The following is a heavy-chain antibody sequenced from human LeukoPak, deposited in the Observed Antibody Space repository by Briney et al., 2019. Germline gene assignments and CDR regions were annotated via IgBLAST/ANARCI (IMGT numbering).Heavy chain of an antibody. V-gene: IGHV1-24*01. CDR2: FDPEDGET. Sequence: ASVKVSCKVSGHTLTELSLDWVRQTPGKGLEWMGGFDPEDGETIYAQKFQGRVTMTEDTYTDTAYMELSSLRSEDTAVYYCATWIQLTDAFHIWGQGTMVTVSS. CDR1: GHTLTELS. CDR3: ATWIQLTDAFHI. J-gene: IGHJ3*02. D-gene: IGHD5-18*01.